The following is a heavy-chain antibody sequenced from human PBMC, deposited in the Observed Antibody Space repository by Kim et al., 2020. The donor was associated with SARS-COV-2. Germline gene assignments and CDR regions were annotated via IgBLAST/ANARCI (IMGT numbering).Heavy chain of an antibody. D-gene: IGHD3-10*01. CDR3: AVGGHYYYGSGSFDY. J-gene: IGHJ4*01. CDR1: GFTFSSYG. V-gene: IGHV3-30*03. Sequence: GGSLRLSCAASGFTFSSYGMHWVRQAPGKGLEWVAVISYDGSNKYYADSVKGRFTISRDNSKNTLYLQMNSLRAEDTAVYYCAVGGHYYYGSGSFDYWG. CDR2: ISYDGSNK.